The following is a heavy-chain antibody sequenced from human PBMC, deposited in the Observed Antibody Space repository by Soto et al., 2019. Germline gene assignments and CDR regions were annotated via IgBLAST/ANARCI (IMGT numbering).Heavy chain of an antibody. D-gene: IGHD6-13*01. Sequence: VQLLESGGGLVQPGGSLRLSCAASGFTFSTYAMSWVRQAPGKGLEWVSGISASGDNTYYAYSVKGRFTISRDSSKNTLYLQMNSLRGEDTAVYYCAKGEVAAGHSYWYFDLWGRGTLVTVSS. CDR1: GFTFSTYA. J-gene: IGHJ2*01. CDR3: AKGEVAAGHSYWYFDL. CDR2: ISASGDNT. V-gene: IGHV3-23*01.